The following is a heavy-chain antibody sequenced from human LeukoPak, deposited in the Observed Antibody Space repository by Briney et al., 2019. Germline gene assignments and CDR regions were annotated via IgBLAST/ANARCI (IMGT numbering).Heavy chain of an antibody. D-gene: IGHD3-22*01. J-gene: IGHJ4*02. CDR2: ISVYNGNT. CDR1: GGTFSSYA. CDR3: ARDLRHYDSSGYYRYFDY. Sequence: ASVKVSCKASGGTFSSYAISWVRQAPGQGLEWMGWISVYNGNTNYAQKLRGRVTMTTDTSTSTAYMELGSLRSDDTAVYYCARDLRHYDSSGYYRYFDYWGQGALVTVSS. V-gene: IGHV1-18*01.